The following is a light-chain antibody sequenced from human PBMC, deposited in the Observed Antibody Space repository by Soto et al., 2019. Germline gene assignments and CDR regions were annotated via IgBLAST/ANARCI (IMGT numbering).Light chain of an antibody. V-gene: IGKV3-15*01. CDR3: QQYNEWPLT. Sequence: ETVMTQSPATLSVSPGERATLACGASQSVSTNLAWYQQKPGQVPRLLIYGASTRASDNPARFSGSGSGTEFTLTISSLQSEAFAVYYCQQYNEWPLTFGGGTKVEIE. CDR1: QSVSTN. CDR2: GAS. J-gene: IGKJ4*01.